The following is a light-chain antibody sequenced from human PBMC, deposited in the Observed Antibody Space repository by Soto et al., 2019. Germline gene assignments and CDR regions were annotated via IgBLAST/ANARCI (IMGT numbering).Light chain of an antibody. CDR1: QSVSSY. V-gene: IGKV3-11*01. CDR3: QQRNPWT. Sequence: EIVLPQSPATLSLSPGEKATLSCRASQSVSSYLAWYQQKPGQAPRLLIYDASNRATGIPARFSGSGSGTDFTLTISRLEPEDFAVYYCQQRNPWTFGQGTKV. J-gene: IGKJ1*01. CDR2: DAS.